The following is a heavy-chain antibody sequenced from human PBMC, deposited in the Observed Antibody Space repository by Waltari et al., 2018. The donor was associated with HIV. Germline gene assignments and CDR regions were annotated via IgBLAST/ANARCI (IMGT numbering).Heavy chain of an antibody. Sequence: QVQLRESGPGLVTPSETLSLTGTVPGASISVSYWCWIRQPPGKGLEWIGYIHYSGRSDYRPSLKSRVTISVDTSKNQFSLKLRSVTAADTAVYYCARGHYYDGSGAYYYYGMDVWGQGTTVTVS. V-gene: IGHV4-59*01. D-gene: IGHD3-22*01. CDR3: ARGHYYDGSGAYYYYGMDV. CDR1: GASISVSY. J-gene: IGHJ6*02. CDR2: IHYSGRS.